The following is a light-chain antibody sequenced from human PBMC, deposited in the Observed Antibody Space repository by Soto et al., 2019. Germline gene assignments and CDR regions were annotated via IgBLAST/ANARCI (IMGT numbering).Light chain of an antibody. CDR1: QSVSSN. V-gene: IGKV3-15*01. Sequence: EMVLTQSPVTLSVSPGERATLSCRASQSVSSNLAWYQHRPGQAPRLLIFGASTRATGVPARFSGGGSGTEFTLIISSLQSEDFALYYCQQYMHWPRTFGQGTKVDIK. CDR2: GAS. J-gene: IGKJ1*01. CDR3: QQYMHWPRT.